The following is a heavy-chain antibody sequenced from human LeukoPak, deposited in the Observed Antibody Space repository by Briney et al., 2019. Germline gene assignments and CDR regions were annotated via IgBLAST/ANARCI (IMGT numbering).Heavy chain of an antibody. CDR1: GYSFTSYW. Sequence: GASVKVSCKASGYSFTSYWIGWVRQMPGKGLEWMGIIYPGDSDTRYSPSFQGQVTISADKSISTAYLQWSSLKASDTAMYYCARLHYAPDGAFDIWGQGTMVTVSS. D-gene: IGHD4-17*01. J-gene: IGHJ3*02. CDR2: IYPGDSDT. CDR3: ARLHYAPDGAFDI. V-gene: IGHV5-51*01.